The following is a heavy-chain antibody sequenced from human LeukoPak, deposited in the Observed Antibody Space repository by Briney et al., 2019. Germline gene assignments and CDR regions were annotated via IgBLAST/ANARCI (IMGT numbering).Heavy chain of an antibody. V-gene: IGHV3-7*01. CDR2: IKQDGSEK. Sequence: GGSLRLSCAASGFTFSSYAMTWVRQAPGKGLEWVANIKQDGSEKYYVDSVKGRFTISRDNAKNSLYLQMNSLRAEDTAVYYCARDISEDYYDTSDERDYFDYWGQGTLVTVSS. CDR3: ARDISEDYYDTSDERDYFDY. D-gene: IGHD3-22*01. CDR1: GFTFSSYA. J-gene: IGHJ4*02.